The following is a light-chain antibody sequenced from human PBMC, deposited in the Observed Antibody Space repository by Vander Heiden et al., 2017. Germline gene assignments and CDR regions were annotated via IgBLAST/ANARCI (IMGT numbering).Light chain of an antibody. CDR1: QSVSSSH. J-gene: IGKJ4*01. V-gene: IGKV3-20*01. Sequence: ENGLTQSPATLSLSAGERATLACRASQSVSSSHSGWYQQKPGQPPRLLIYGASSRAAGVPDRFLGRGSGTDFFLPISSLEPEEVAVVYCLQYGRSALTFGEGTKVEIK. CDR3: LQYGRSALT. CDR2: GAS.